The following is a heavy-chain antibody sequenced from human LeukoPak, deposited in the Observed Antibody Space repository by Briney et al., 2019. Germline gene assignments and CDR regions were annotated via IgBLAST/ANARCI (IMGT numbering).Heavy chain of an antibody. CDR2: IHYSGST. CDR1: GGSISSYY. D-gene: IGHD3-22*01. CDR3: ARRYYYDTSGYHFDY. J-gene: IGHJ4*02. V-gene: IGHV4-59*01. Sequence: SETLSLTCTVSGGSISSYYWSWIRQPPGKGLGWIGYIHYSGSTNYNPSLKSRVTISVDTSKNQFSLKLSSVTAADTAVYYCARRYYYDTSGYHFDYWGRGTLVTVSS.